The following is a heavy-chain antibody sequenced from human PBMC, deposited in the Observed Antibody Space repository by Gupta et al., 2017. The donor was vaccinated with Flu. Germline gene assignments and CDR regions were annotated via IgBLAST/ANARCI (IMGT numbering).Heavy chain of an antibody. CDR1: GFTSLGYG. V-gene: IGHV3-30*18. CDR3: AEDGPWTARCPYYCYYMDF. J-gene: IGHJ6*03. Sequence: QMQLVASGGGVVSVAESLRLLCAAAGFTSLGYGMHWVVLASVRGRGWGKDLACDGSHKDYADSVKGRFTISSDYTINTLSQEIDIQVVENTVVYYCAEDGPWTARCPYYCYYMDFWGKGTTVTVAS. CDR2: LACDGSHK. D-gene: IGHD2-2*01.